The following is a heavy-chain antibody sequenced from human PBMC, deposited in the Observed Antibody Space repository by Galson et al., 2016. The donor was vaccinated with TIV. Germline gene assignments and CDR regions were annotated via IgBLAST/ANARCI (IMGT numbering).Heavy chain of an antibody. CDR1: SYSIGSGFF. Sequence: ETLSLTCAVSSYSIGSGFFWGWIRQTPGKGLEWIAAGHHSGITYYNPSLKSRVAISLDTSNNQFFLRLNSVTAADRAVYFCARHEGGAFDIWGQGTMVTVSS. V-gene: IGHV4-38-2*01. J-gene: IGHJ3*02. CDR3: ARHEGGAFDI. CDR2: GHHSGIT.